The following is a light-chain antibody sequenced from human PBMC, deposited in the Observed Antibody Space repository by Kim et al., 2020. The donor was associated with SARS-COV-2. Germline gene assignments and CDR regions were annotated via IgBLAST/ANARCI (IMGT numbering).Light chain of an antibody. CDR1: TSNFETDS. V-gene: IGLV1-44*01. J-gene: IGLJ2*01. CDR3: AAWDDNLYGHVV. Sequence: QSVLTQSPSASGTPGQRVIISCSGSTSNFETDSVNWYQRLPGAAPKLLIYKNSHRASGVPDRFFGSKSGTSAALAITGLQSEDEADYYCAAWDDNLYGHVVFGGGTKLTVL. CDR2: KNS.